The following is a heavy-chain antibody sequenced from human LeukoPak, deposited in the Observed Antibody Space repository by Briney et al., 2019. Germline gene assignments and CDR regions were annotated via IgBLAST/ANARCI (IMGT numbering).Heavy chain of an antibody. V-gene: IGHV3-23*01. D-gene: IGHD5-18*01. J-gene: IGHJ4*02. CDR2: VSGSGGST. Sequence: GGSLRLSCAASAFTFRSYAMIWVRQAPGKGLEWVSTVSGSGGSTYYADSVKGRFTISRDNSNNTLYLQMNSLRAEDTAAYYCAKGAASRGYTYVANWGQGTLVTVSS. CDR3: AKGAASRGYTYVAN. CDR1: AFTFRSYA.